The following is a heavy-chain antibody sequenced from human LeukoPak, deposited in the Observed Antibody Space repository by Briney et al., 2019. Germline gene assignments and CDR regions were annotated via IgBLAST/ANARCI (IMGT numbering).Heavy chain of an antibody. CDR2: IRYDGSNK. D-gene: IGHD6-19*01. J-gene: IGHJ4*02. Sequence: GGSLRLSCAASGFTFSSYGMHWVRQAPGKGLEWVAFIRYDGSNKYYADSVKGRFTISRDNAKNSLYLQMNSLRAEDTAVYYCAREESSGWYGEVYFDYWGQGTLVTVSS. V-gene: IGHV3-30*02. CDR1: GFTFSSYG. CDR3: AREESSGWYGEVYFDY.